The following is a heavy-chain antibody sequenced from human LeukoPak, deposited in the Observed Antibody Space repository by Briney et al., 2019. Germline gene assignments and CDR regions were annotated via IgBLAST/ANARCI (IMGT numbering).Heavy chain of an antibody. CDR3: ATLDYGDYAAFDY. V-gene: IGHV3-48*04. CDR1: GFTFSSYS. D-gene: IGHD4-17*01. CDR2: ITASGTAM. Sequence: GGSLRLSCAASGFTFSSYSMNWVRQAPGKGLEWVSHITASGTAMFYADSVKGRFTISRDNAKNSLYLQMNSLRAEDTAVYYCATLDYGDYAAFDYWGQGTLVTVSS. J-gene: IGHJ4*02.